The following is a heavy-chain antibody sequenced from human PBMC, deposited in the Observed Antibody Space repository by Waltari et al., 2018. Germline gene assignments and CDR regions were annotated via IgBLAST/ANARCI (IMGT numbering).Heavy chain of an antibody. CDR1: GDSISNHF. V-gene: IGHV4-59*11. CDR2: IHYSGTA. Sequence: QVQVQESSPGLVKPSETVSLTCTVSGDSISNHFWTWIRQPPEKGLEWIGNIHYSGTANSNPSLKSRVAISLDTSKNHLSLRLDSVTAADTALYFCVRGKLGFCTGSSCHLDLWGRGTLVTVSS. J-gene: IGHJ5*02. CDR3: VRGKLGFCTGSSCHLDL. D-gene: IGHD2-8*02.